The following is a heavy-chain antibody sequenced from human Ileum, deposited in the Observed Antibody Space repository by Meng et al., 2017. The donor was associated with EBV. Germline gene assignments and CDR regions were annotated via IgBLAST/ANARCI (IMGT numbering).Heavy chain of an antibody. CDR3: ARDGGFSVGATKYDY. D-gene: IGHD1-26*01. Sequence: QVRPVQSAQEGKMPEASIKLSCKASGYTFTGYANHWVRQAPGQRLEWMGWINPGSGNTKYSQKFQGRVTITRDTSATTVYMDLSSLRSEDTAVFYCARDGGFSVGATKYDYWGQGALVTVSS. CDR1: GYTFTGYA. J-gene: IGHJ4*02. CDR2: INPGSGNT. V-gene: IGHV1-3*01.